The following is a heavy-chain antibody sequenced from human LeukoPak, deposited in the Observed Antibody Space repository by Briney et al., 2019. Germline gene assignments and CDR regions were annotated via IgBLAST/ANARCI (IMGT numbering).Heavy chain of an antibody. D-gene: IGHD3-9*01. V-gene: IGHV1-69*13. CDR3: ATGYYDILTGSPPRYYYYYMDV. CDR2: IIPIFGTA. Sequence: ASVKVSCKASGYTFTSYGISWVRQAPGQGLEWMGGIIPIFGTANYAQKFQGRVTITADESTSTAYMELSSLRSEDTAVYYCATGYYDILTGSPPRYYYYYMDVWGKGTTVTISS. J-gene: IGHJ6*03. CDR1: GYTFTSYG.